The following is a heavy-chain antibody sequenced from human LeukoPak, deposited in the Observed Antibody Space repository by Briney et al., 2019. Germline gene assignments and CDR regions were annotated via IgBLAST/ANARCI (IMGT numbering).Heavy chain of an antibody. J-gene: IGHJ3*02. D-gene: IGHD5-12*01. Sequence: GGSLRLSCAASGFTFSDYFMSWIRQAPGKGLEWLSHISSSGTGYYTDSVKGRATISRDNAKNSLYLQMISLRAEDTAVYYCARLESWTFDIWGQGTMVTVSS. CDR3: ARLESWTFDI. CDR2: ISSSGTG. CDR1: GFTFSDYF. V-gene: IGHV3-11*04.